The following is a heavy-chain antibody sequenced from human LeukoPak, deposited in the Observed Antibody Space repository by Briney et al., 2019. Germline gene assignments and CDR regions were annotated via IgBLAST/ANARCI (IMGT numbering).Heavy chain of an antibody. V-gene: IGHV3-66*01. J-gene: IGHJ4*02. Sequence: GGSLRLSCAASEFSVGSNYMTWVRQAPGKGLEWVSLIYSGGSTYYADSVKGRFTISRDNSKNTLYLQMNSLRAEDTAVYYCANGDFDWGQGTLVTVSS. CDR3: ANGDFD. D-gene: IGHD4-17*01. CDR1: EFSVGSNY. CDR2: IYSGGST.